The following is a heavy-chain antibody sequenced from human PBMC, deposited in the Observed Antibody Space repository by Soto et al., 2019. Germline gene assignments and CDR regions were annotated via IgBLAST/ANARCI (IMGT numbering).Heavy chain of an antibody. CDR2: ISGSGSST. CDR3: RSGGETRHYYYAMDV. Sequence: EVQLLESEGGLVQPGTSLRLSCAASGFTFTNYAMSWVRQAPGKGLEWVSAISGSGSSTYYADSVKGRFTISRDNRKKGVYLQMNNLSADDTPKYHCRSGGETRHYYYAMDVWGQGTTVTVSS. D-gene: IGHD3-10*01. J-gene: IGHJ6*02. V-gene: IGHV3-23*01. CDR1: GFTFTNYA.